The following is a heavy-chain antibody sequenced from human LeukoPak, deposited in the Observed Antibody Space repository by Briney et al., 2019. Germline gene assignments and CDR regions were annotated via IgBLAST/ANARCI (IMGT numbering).Heavy chain of an antibody. CDR1: GFTFSSYW. J-gene: IGHJ4*02. CDR3: TTDGWTAAGEDY. V-gene: IGHV3-15*01. D-gene: IGHD6-13*01. Sequence: GGSLRLSCAASGFTFSSYWMSWVRQAPGKGLEWVGRIKSKTDGGTTDYAAPVKGRFTISRDDSKNTLYLQMNSLKTEDTAVYYCTTDGWTAAGEDYWGQGTLVTVSS. CDR2: IKSKTDGGTT.